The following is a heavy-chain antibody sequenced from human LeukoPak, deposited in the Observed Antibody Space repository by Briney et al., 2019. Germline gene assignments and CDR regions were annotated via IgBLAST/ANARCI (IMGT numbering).Heavy chain of an antibody. CDR1: GGSLSSGSYY. D-gene: IGHD3-16*02. CDR3: ARGGRTYYDYVWGSYRYIGYFDY. CDR2: IYTSGST. Sequence: SQTLSLTCTVSGGSLSSGSYYWSWIRQPAGKGLEWIGRIYTSGSTNYNPSLKSRVTISVDTSKNQFSLKLSSVTAADTAVYYCARGGRTYYDYVWGSYRYIGYFDYWGQGTLVTVSS. V-gene: IGHV4-61*02. J-gene: IGHJ4*02.